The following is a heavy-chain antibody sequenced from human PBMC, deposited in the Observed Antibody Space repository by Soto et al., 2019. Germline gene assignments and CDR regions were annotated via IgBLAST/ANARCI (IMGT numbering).Heavy chain of an antibody. Sequence: QVQLQQWGAGLLKPSETLSLTCAVYGGSFSGYYWSWIRQPPGKGLEWIGEISHSGSTNYNPSLKSRVTISVDTSKNQFSLKLSSVTAADTAVYYCARGGIVVVPAAMRYFQHWGQGTLVTVSS. CDR1: GGSFSGYY. J-gene: IGHJ1*01. CDR3: ARGGIVVVPAAMRYFQH. D-gene: IGHD2-2*01. V-gene: IGHV4-34*01. CDR2: ISHSGST.